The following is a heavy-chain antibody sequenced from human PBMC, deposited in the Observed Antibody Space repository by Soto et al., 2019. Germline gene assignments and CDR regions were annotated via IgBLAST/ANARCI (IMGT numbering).Heavy chain of an antibody. Sequence: GESLKISCRGSGYSFPGYWIAWVRQMPGKGLEWMGVIYPGDSDTRYSPSFQGQVTISADKSISTAYLQWTSLKASDTAIYYCARRPGITGISDPFDYWGQGTLVTVSS. CDR2: IYPGDSDT. J-gene: IGHJ4*02. V-gene: IGHV5-51*01. D-gene: IGHD1-20*01. CDR1: GYSFPGYW. CDR3: ARRPGITGISDPFDY.